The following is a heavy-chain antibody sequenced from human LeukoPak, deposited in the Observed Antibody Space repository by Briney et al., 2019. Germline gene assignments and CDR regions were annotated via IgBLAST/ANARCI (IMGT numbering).Heavy chain of an antibody. D-gene: IGHD3-3*01. CDR1: GDSISSGTYF. V-gene: IGHV4-39*07. J-gene: IGHJ4*02. Sequence: SETLSLTCSVSGDSISSGTYFWGWIRQPPGKGLEWIGNIFYSGSTYFHPSLKSRVTISVDTSKNQISLRLRSVTAADTAVYYCARSTYYDFWSGFHFYFDFWSPGTLVTVSS. CDR2: IFYSGST. CDR3: ARSTYYDFWSGFHFYFDF.